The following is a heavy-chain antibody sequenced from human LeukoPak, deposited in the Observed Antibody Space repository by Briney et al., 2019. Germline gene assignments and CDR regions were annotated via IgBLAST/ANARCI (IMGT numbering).Heavy chain of an antibody. CDR1: GGSISSSNW. CDR2: IYHSGRT. V-gene: IGHV4-4*02. Sequence: PSETLSLTCAVSGGSISSSNWWSWVRQPPGKGLEWIAEIYHSGRTNYNPSLKSRVTISLDKSKNQFSLKMSSVAAADTAVYYCARHGSRAVAGYFDYWGQGTLVTISS. D-gene: IGHD6-19*01. CDR3: ARHGSRAVAGYFDY. J-gene: IGHJ4*02.